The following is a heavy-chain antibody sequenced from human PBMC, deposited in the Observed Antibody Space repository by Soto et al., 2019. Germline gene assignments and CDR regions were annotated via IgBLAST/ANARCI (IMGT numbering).Heavy chain of an antibody. J-gene: IGHJ6*02. CDR2: IDPSDSYT. CDR1: GYSFTSYW. Sequence: REALKSSCKCSGYSFTSYWISWVGQMPGKGLEWMGRIDPSDSYTNYSPSFQGHVTISADKSISTAYLQWSSLKASDTAMYYCARSPLFDFWSGYYNEEDYYYYGMDVWGQGTTVTVSS. CDR3: ARSPLFDFWSGYYNEEDYYYYGMDV. V-gene: IGHV5-10-1*01. D-gene: IGHD3-3*01.